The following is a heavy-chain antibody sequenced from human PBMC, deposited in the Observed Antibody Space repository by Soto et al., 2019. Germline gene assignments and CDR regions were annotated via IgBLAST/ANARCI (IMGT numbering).Heavy chain of an antibody. V-gene: IGHV1-46*01. CDR1: GYTFIRYY. Sequence: ASVKVSCKASGYTFIRYYMQWVRQAPGQGLEWMGVINPSSGTTTHAQRFQGRVSMTRDTSTSTVFMELSSLRSDDTAVYYCARGSLLPSGSYFYYYGMDVWGQGTTVTVSS. CDR3: ARGSLLPSGSYFYYYGMDV. J-gene: IGHJ6*02. CDR2: INPSSGTT. D-gene: IGHD6-19*01.